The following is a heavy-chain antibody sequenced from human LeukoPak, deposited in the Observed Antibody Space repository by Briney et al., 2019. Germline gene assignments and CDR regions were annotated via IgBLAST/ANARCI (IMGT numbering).Heavy chain of an antibody. Sequence: ASVKVSCKASGYTFTGYYMHWVRQAPGQRLEWMGWINPNSGGTNYAQKFQGRVTMTRDTSISTAYMELSRLRSDDTAVYYCAREGPNTWAQPLLGDWVIDAFDIWGQGTMVTVSS. V-gene: IGHV1-2*02. D-gene: IGHD2-21*01. CDR1: GYTFTGYY. CDR3: AREGPNTWAQPLLGDWVIDAFDI. J-gene: IGHJ3*02. CDR2: INPNSGGT.